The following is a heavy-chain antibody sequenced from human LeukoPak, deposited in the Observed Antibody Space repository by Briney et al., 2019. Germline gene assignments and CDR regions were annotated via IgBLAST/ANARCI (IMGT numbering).Heavy chain of an antibody. Sequence: SETLSLTCAVYGGSFSGYYWSWIRQPPGKGLEWIGEINHSGSTNYNPSLKGRVTISVDTSKNQFSLKLSSVTAADTAVYYCARQPAVVSREDWLDPWGQGTLVTVSS. CDR3: ARQPAVVSREDWLDP. D-gene: IGHD4-23*01. CDR1: GGSFSGYY. CDR2: INHSGST. V-gene: IGHV4-34*01. J-gene: IGHJ5*02.